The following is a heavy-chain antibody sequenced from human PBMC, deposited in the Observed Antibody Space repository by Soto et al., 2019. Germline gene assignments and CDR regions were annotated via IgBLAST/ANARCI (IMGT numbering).Heavy chain of an antibody. J-gene: IGHJ4*02. V-gene: IGHV3-21*01. CDR3: ARAKDIVVVPAALDY. Sequence: GGSLRLSCAASGFTFSSYSMNWVRQAPGKGLEWVSSISSSSSYIYYADSVKGRFTISRDNAKNSLYLQMNSLRAEDTAVYYCARAKDIVVVPAALDYWGQGTLVTVSS. CDR1: GFTFSSYS. D-gene: IGHD2-2*01. CDR2: ISSSSSYI.